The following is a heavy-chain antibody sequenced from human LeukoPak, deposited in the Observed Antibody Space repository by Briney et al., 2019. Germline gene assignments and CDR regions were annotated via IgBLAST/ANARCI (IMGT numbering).Heavy chain of an antibody. D-gene: IGHD6-19*01. CDR2: ISYDGSNK. J-gene: IGHJ4*02. CDR1: GFTFSSYA. Sequence: GGSLRLSCAASGFTFSSYAMHWVRQAPGKGLEWVAVISYDGSNKYYADSVKGRFTISRDNAKNSLYLQMNSLRAEDTAVYYCARAPYSSGWYYFDYWGQGTLVTVSS. V-gene: IGHV3-30-3*01. CDR3: ARAPYSSGWYYFDY.